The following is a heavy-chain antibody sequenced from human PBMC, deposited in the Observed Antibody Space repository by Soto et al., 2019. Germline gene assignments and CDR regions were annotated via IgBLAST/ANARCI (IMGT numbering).Heavy chain of an antibody. CDR3: ARPLKHQLLWDSSYYMDA. CDR1: GYTFTSYD. CDR2: MNPNSGNT. J-gene: IGHJ6*03. V-gene: IGHV1-8*01. Sequence: ASVKVSCKASGYTFTSYDVDWVRQATGQGLEWMGWMNPNSGNTGYAQKFQGRVTMTRNTSINTAYMELNSLTSEDTAVYYCARPLKHQLLWDSSYYMDAWGMGTTIT. D-gene: IGHD2-2*01.